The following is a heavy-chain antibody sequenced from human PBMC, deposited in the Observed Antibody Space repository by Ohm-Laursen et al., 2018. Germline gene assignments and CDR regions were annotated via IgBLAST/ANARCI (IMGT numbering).Heavy chain of an antibody. CDR3: AHRRRYYDSSGYYYVGPFDY. J-gene: IGHJ4*02. V-gene: IGHV2-5*02. CDR2: IYWDDDK. D-gene: IGHD3-22*01. CDR1: GFSLSTSGVG. Sequence: TQTLTLTCTFSGFSLSTSGVGVGWIRQPPGKALEWLALIYWDDDKRYSPSLKSRLTITKDTSKNQVVLTMTNMDPVDTATYYCAHRRRYYDSSGYYYVGPFDYWGQGTLVTVSS.